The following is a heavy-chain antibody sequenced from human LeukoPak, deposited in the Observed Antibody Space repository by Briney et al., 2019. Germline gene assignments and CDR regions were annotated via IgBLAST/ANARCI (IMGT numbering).Heavy chain of an antibody. Sequence: SETLSLTCTVSGGSISSYYWGWIRQPLGKGLEWIGSIYYSGSTYYNPSLKSRVTISVDTSKNQFSLKLKSVTAADTAVFYCARATADYSNSWSFDFWGQGTLVTVSS. CDR3: ARATADYSNSWSFDF. CDR2: IYYSGST. J-gene: IGHJ4*02. CDR1: GGSISSYY. V-gene: IGHV4-39*07. D-gene: IGHD6-13*01.